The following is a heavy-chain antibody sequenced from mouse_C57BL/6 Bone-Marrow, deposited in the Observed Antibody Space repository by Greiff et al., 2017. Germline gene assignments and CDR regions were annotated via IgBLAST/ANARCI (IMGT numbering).Heavy chain of an antibody. CDR2: IDPNSGGT. D-gene: IGHD1-1*01. J-gene: IGHJ2*01. CDR1: GYTFTSYW. CDR3: ARSRITRVVDYFDY. Sequence: QVQLQQPGAELVKPGASVKLSCKASGYTFTSYWMNWVKQRPGRGLEWIGRIDPNSGGTKYNEKFKSKATLTVDKPSSTAYIQLSSLSSEVSAVYYGARSRITRVVDYFDYWGQGTTLTVSS. V-gene: IGHV1-72*01.